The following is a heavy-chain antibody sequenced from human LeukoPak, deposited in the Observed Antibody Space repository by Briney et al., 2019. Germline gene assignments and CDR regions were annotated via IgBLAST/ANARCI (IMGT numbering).Heavy chain of an antibody. V-gene: IGHV1-24*01. Sequence: ASVKVSCKVSGYTLTELSMHWVRQAPGKGLEWMGGFDPEDGETIYAQKFQGRVTMTEDTSTDTAYMELSSLRSEDTAVYYCAAGGTVTTPWYYYYMDVWGKGTTVTVSS. J-gene: IGHJ6*03. CDR3: AAGGTVTTPWYYYYMDV. CDR2: FDPEDGET. D-gene: IGHD4-17*01. CDR1: GYTLTELS.